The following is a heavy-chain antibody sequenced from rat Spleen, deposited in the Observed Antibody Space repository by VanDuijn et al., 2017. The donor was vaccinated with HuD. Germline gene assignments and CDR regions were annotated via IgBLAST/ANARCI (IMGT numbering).Heavy chain of an antibody. D-gene: IGHD1-1*01. CDR3: ARDPPYYSGDYFDS. V-gene: IGHV2-1*01. CDR2: IWGDGNT. Sequence: QVQLKESGPGLVQTSQTLSLTCTVSGFSLTSNSVHWVRQPPGKGLEWMGGIWGDGNTDYNSGLKSRLSISRDTSKSQVFLKMNSLQTDDTAIYFCARDPPYYSGDYFDSWGQGVMVTVSS. CDR1: GFSLTSNS. J-gene: IGHJ2*01.